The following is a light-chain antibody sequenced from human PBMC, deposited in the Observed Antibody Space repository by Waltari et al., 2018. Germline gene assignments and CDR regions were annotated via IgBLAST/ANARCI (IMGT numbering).Light chain of an antibody. CDR2: KAS. J-gene: IGKJ2*01. CDR3: LQYNTYPYT. Sequence: DIQMTQSPSTLSASVEDKVTITCRASESINSWLAWYQQTPGKAPKVLIYKASTLESGVPSRFSGSASGTEFTLTISSLQPDDFATYYCLQYNTYPYTFGQGTKLEIK. V-gene: IGKV1-5*03. CDR1: ESINSW.